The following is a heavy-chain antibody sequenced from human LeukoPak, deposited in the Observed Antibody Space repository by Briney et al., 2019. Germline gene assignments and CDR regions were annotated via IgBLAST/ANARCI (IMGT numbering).Heavy chain of an antibody. CDR1: GSSVSNNY. Sequence: GGSLRLSCAASGSSVSNNYMSWVRQAPGKGLEWVSVIYSGGSTYYADSVKGRFTISRDNSKNTLYLQMNSLRADDTAVYYCVAARGVGYWGQGTLVTVSS. D-gene: IGHD3-10*01. CDR2: IYSGGST. V-gene: IGHV3-53*01. CDR3: VAARGVGY. J-gene: IGHJ4*02.